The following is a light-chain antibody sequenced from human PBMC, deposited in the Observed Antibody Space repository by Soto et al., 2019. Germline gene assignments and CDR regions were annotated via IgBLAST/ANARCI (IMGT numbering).Light chain of an antibody. V-gene: IGKV3-11*01. CDR3: QQRYRGPPLT. CDR1: ESVGPY. J-gene: IGKJ4*01. CDR2: DAS. Sequence: EVVLTQSPATLSLSPGERATLSCRASESVGPYLAWYQQKPGQAPRLLIYDASNRATGIPARFSGSGSGTEFALTISSLEPEDFAVYYCQQRYRGPPLTFGGGTKVEIK.